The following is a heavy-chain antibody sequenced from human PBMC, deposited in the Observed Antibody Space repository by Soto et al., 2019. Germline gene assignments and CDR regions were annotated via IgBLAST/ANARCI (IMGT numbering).Heavy chain of an antibody. CDR2: IYYSGST. Sequence: SETLSLTCTVSGGSISSYYWSWIRQPPGKGLEWIGYIYYSGSTNYNPSLKSRVTISVDTSKNQFSLKLSAVTAADTAVYYCARHGPNLGIRAVDYWGQGTLVTVSS. V-gene: IGHV4-59*01. J-gene: IGHJ4*02. D-gene: IGHD7-27*01. CDR3: ARHGPNLGIRAVDY. CDR1: GGSISSYY.